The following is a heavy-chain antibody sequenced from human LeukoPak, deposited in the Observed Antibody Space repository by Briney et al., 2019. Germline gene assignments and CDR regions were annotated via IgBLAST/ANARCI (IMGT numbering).Heavy chain of an antibody. D-gene: IGHD1-26*01. CDR2: ISYDGSNK. Sequence: PGGSLRLSCAASGFTFSSYGMHWVRQAPGKGLELVAVISYDGSNKYYADSVKGRFTISRDNSKNTLYLQMNSLRAEDTAVYYCAKEVVEWELPHDAFDIWGQGTMVTVSS. CDR3: AKEVVEWELPHDAFDI. J-gene: IGHJ3*02. V-gene: IGHV3-30*18. CDR1: GFTFSSYG.